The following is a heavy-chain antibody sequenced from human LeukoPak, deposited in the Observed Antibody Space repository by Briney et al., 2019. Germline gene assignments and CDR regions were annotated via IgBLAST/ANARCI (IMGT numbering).Heavy chain of an antibody. Sequence: GGSLRLSCAASGFTFSNCAMSWVRQTAGKGLEWVSTISGSSGSTYYADSVKGRFTISRDNSKDTLYVQMNSLRAEDTAIYFCAKNRDGGGFDYSGQGTLVTVSS. CDR1: GFTFSNCA. V-gene: IGHV3-23*01. CDR3: AKNRDGGGFDY. CDR2: ISGSSGST. D-gene: IGHD3-10*01. J-gene: IGHJ4*02.